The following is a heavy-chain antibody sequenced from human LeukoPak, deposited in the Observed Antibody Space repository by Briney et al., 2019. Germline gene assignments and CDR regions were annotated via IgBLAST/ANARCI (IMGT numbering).Heavy chain of an antibody. V-gene: IGHV4-34*01. Sequence: PSETLSLTCAVYGGSFSGYYWSWIRQPPGKGLEWIGEINHSGSTNYNPSLKSRVTISVDTSKNQFSLKLSSVTAADTAVYYCASESIAAAAEYWGQGTLVTVSS. CDR2: INHSGST. CDR3: ASESIAAAAEY. D-gene: IGHD6-13*01. CDR1: GGSFSGYY. J-gene: IGHJ4*02.